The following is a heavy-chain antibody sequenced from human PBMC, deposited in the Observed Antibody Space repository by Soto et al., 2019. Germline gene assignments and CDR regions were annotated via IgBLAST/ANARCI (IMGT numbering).Heavy chain of an antibody. CDR2: INHSGST. V-gene: IGHV4-34*01. CDR1: GGSFIGYY. D-gene: IGHD3-3*01. CDR3: ATLGHYDFWSGFRKGNWFDP. J-gene: IGHJ5*02. Sequence: QVQLQQWGAGLLKPSETVSLTCAVYGGSFIGYYGTWIRQPPGKGLEWIGEINHSGSTNYNPSLKGRVTISADTSKNQFSLRLGSVTAADTAVYYCATLGHYDFWSGFRKGNWFDPWGQGTLVTVSS.